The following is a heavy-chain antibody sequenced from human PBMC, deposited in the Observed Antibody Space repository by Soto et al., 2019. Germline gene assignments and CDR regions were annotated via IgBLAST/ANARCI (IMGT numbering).Heavy chain of an antibody. V-gene: IGHV1-69*06. CDR2: ILPIFDTT. CDR1: GGTFSSYT. D-gene: IGHD2-15*01. CDR3: AREGARTSCIGDSCQELYTWLDP. Sequence: SVKVSFKGSGGTFSSYTFTWLRQGPGQGLEWMGGILPIFDTTIYAQKFQHRVTFTADKDTNTAYMELTGLRSEDTAVYYCAREGARTSCIGDSCQELYTWLDPWGQGTLVTV. J-gene: IGHJ5*02.